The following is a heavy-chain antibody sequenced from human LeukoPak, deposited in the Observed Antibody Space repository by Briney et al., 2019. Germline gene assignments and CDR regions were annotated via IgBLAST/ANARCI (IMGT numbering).Heavy chain of an antibody. Sequence: KPGESLTLSCTGSGYSFTSYWIGWVRQMPGKGREWMGIIYPGDSDTTYSPSFQGQVTISADKSISTAYLQWSSLKASDTAMYYCARPSNYDSSGYLCYWGQGTLVTVSS. CDR3: ARPSNYDSSGYLCY. CDR2: IYPGDSDT. V-gene: IGHV5-51*01. D-gene: IGHD3-22*01. CDR1: GYSFTSYW. J-gene: IGHJ4*02.